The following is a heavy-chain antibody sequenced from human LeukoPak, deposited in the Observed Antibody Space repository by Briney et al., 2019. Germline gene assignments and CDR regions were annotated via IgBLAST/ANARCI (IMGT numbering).Heavy chain of an antibody. CDR2: ISGSGDST. D-gene: IGHD3-16*01. CDR3: AKDWDFDY. Sequence: GGSLRLSCVAFGLSFSSYAMTWVRQAPGKGLEWVSAISGSGDSTYYADSVKGRFTISRDIYKNTLYLQMNSLRAEDTAVYYCAKDWDFDYWGQGTLVTVSS. CDR1: GLSFSSYA. J-gene: IGHJ4*02. V-gene: IGHV3-23*01.